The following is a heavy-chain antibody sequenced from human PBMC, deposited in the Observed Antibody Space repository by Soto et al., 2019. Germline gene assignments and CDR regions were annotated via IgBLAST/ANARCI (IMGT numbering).Heavy chain of an antibody. V-gene: IGHV1-8*01. CDR2: MNPNSGNT. CDR3: ARAERIAAAGRMGY. J-gene: IGHJ4*02. D-gene: IGHD6-13*01. CDR1: GYTFTSYD. Sequence: QVQLVQSGAEVKKPGASVKVSCKASGYTFTSYDINWVRQATGQGLEWMGWMNPNSGNTGYAQKFQGRVTMTRNTXXSTAYMELSSLRSEDTAVYYCARAERIAAAGRMGYWGQGTLVTVSS.